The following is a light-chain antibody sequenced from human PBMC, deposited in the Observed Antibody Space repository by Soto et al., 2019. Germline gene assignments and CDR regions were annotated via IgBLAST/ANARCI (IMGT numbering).Light chain of an antibody. CDR2: KAS. CDR3: HQYNSYSGWT. J-gene: IGKJ1*01. V-gene: IGKV1-5*03. Sequence: DIQMTQSPSTLSAYAVDRITITCRASQSISSWLAWYQQKPGKAPKLLMYKASSLEPGVPSRFSGSGSGTEFTLTINSMQPDDFATYFCHQYNSYSGWTFGQGTKV. CDR1: QSISSW.